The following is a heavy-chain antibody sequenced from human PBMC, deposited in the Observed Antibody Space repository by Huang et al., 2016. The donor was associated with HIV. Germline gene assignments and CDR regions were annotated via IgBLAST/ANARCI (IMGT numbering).Heavy chain of an antibody. CDR1: GGSISSDGHY. CDR3: ARRGGWGADAFDF. D-gene: IGHD7-27*01. V-gene: IGHV4-39*01. Sequence: QLQLQESGPTLVKPSETLSLTCTVSGGSISSDGHYWGWIRQPPGKVLEWIGHIYYSGDTDYDPSLRSRVSISVDTSKNQFSLKLTSVTAADTAIYYCARRGGWGADAFDFWGQVTMVTVSS. CDR2: IYYSGDT. J-gene: IGHJ3*01.